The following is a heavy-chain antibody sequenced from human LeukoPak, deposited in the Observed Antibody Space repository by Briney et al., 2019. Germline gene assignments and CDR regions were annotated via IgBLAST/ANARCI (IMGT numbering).Heavy chain of an antibody. J-gene: IGHJ4*02. Sequence: PSETLSLTCTVSGGSISSSSYYWGWLRQPPGKGLEWIGSIYYSGSTYDNPSLKSRVTISVDTSKNQFSLKLSSVTAADTAVYYCARDYYGSGSLWGQGTLVTVSS. CDR3: ARDYYGSGSL. D-gene: IGHD3-10*01. CDR1: GGSISSSSYY. V-gene: IGHV4-39*02. CDR2: IYYSGST.